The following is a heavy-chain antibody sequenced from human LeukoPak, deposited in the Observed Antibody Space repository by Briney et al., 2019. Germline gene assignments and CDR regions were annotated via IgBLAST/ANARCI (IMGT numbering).Heavy chain of an antibody. CDR1: GYSFTNYW. D-gene: IGHD1-26*01. V-gene: IGHV5-51*01. CDR2: IYPGDSDT. Sequence: GESLRISCKGSGYSFTNYWIGWVRQMPGKGLGWMGIIYPGDSDTRYSPSFQGQVTISADKSISTAYLQWNSLKASDTAMYYCARHDSGSYFRAFDIWGQGTMVTVSS. CDR3: ARHDSGSYFRAFDI. J-gene: IGHJ3*02.